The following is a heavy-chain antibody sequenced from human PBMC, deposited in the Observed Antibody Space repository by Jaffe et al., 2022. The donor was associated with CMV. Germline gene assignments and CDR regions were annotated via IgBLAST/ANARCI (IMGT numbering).Heavy chain of an antibody. V-gene: IGHV3-23*04. Sequence: EVQLVESGGGLVQPGGSLRLSCAASGFTFSSYAMSWVRQAPGKGLEWVSAISGSGGSTYYADSVKGRFTISRDNSKNTLYLQMNSLRAEDTAVYYCAKQVTSTVTTPYYYYYYMDVWGKGTTVTVSS. D-gene: IGHD4-4*01. CDR1: GFTFSSYA. J-gene: IGHJ6*03. CDR3: AKQVTSTVTTPYYYYYYMDV. CDR2: ISGSGGST.